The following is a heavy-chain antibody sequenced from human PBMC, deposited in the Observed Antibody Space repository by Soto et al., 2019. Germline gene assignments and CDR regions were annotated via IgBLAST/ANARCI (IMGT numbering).Heavy chain of an antibody. CDR1: GFTFNNAW. CDR3: ATIDMVEKFDP. J-gene: IGHJ5*02. D-gene: IGHD3-10*01. Sequence: EVQLVESGGGLVKPGGSLRLSCAASGFTFNNAWMSWVRQAPGKGLEWVGRIRNRANSYSTEYAASVRGRFTISRDDSNNLLYLHMSSLKTEDTAVYYCATIDMVEKFDPRGQGILVTVSS. CDR2: IRNRANSYST. V-gene: IGHV3-72*01.